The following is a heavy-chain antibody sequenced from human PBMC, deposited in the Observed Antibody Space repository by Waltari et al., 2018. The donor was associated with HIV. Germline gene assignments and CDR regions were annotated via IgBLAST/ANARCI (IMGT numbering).Heavy chain of an antibody. CDR2: INPSGAT. D-gene: IGHD6-6*01. CDR1: GGSFSGYY. J-gene: IGHJ1*01. CDR3: VRDRPVRLSRGGFTPPDSSSSSPAIS. Sequence: QVHLQQWGAGPLKPSETLSLTCAVHGGSFSGYYWTWIRPPPGKGLEWIGEINPSGATTYNPSLKGRLTLSVDTPKSQFSLNLTSVTAADTAVYHCVRDRPVRLSRGGFTPPDSSSSSPAISWGRGTLITVSS. V-gene: IGHV4-34*01.